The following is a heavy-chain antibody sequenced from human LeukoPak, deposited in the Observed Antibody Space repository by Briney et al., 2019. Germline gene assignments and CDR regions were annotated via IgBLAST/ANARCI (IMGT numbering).Heavy chain of an antibody. CDR3: ARGDWSR. CDR1: GYTFTGYY. CDR2: ISTNTGNP. D-gene: IGHD3-9*01. J-gene: IGHJ4*02. V-gene: IGHV7-4-1*02. Sequence: GASVKVSCKASGYTFTGYYMHWVRQAPGQGLEWMGWISTNTGNPTYAQGFTGRFVFSLDTSVSTAYLQISSLKAEDTAVYYCARGDWSRWGQGTLVTVSS.